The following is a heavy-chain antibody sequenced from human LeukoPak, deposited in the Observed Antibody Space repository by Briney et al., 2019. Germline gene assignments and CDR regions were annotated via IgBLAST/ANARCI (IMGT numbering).Heavy chain of an antibody. D-gene: IGHD6-19*01. CDR3: AKTLRESSGREYFDL. CDR1: AFTFSSYA. Sequence: GGSLRLSCAASAFTFSSYAMSWVRQARGKGLEWVSAVSGSGGNTYYADSVKGRFTISRDNSKNTLYLQMNSLRAEDTAEYYCAKTLRESSGREYFDLWGRGTLVTVSS. V-gene: IGHV3-23*01. CDR2: VSGSGGNT. J-gene: IGHJ2*01.